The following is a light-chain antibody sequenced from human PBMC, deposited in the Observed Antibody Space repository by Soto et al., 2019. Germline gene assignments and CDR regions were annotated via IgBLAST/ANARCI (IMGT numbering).Light chain of an antibody. Sequence: QSVLTQPPSVSAAPGQTVTISCSGSTSNIGNNIVSWYQQLPGTAPKVVIHDNNQRPSGVPDRFSGSRSGTSATQDITGLQTGDEADYYCGSWDTSLRGVVFGGGTKVTVL. CDR1: TSNIGNNI. CDR3: GSWDTSLRGVV. CDR2: DNN. V-gene: IGLV1-51*01. J-gene: IGLJ2*01.